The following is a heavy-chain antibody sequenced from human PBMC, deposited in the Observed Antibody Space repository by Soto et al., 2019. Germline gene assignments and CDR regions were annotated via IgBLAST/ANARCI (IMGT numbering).Heavy chain of an antibody. CDR1: GFTFSSYA. Sequence: GSLRLSCAASGFTFSSYAMSWVRQAPGKGLEWVSAISGSGGSTYYADSVKGRFTISRDNSKNTLYLQMNSLRAKDTAVYYCAKEYYYDSSGYYYGPFDYWGQGTLVTVSS. J-gene: IGHJ4*02. V-gene: IGHV3-23*01. CDR3: AKEYYYDSSGYYYGPFDY. D-gene: IGHD3-22*01. CDR2: ISGSGGST.